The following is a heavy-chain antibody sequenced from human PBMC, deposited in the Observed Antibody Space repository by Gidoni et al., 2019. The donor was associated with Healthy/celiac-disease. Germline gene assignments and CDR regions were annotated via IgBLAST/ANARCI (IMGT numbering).Heavy chain of an antibody. Sequence: QITLKESGPTLVKPTQTITLTCTFPGFSHSTRGVGVGWIGQPPGKALEWLALIYWNDDKRYSPSLKSMLTITKATSKNQVVLTMTNMDPVDTATYYCAHNGAPDYDFWSGYSHWFDPWGQGTLFTVSS. V-gene: IGHV2-5*01. J-gene: IGHJ5*02. CDR1: GFSHSTRGVG. CDR3: AHNGAPDYDFWSGYSHWFDP. D-gene: IGHD3-3*01. CDR2: IYWNDDK.